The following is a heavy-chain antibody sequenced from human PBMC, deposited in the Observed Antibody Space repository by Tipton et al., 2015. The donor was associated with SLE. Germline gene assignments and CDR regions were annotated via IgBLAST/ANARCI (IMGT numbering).Heavy chain of an antibody. CDR3: ARAGGLWEPIPFFDY. Sequence: TLSLTCAVSCCSISSGYYWGWIRQPPGKGLEWIAYIYTSGSTNYNPSLKSRVTISVDTSKNQFSLKLSSVTAADTAVYYCARAGGLWEPIPFFDYWGQGTLVTVSS. V-gene: IGHV4-38-2*01. CDR2: IYTSGST. CDR1: CCSISSGYY. D-gene: IGHD1-26*01. J-gene: IGHJ4*02.